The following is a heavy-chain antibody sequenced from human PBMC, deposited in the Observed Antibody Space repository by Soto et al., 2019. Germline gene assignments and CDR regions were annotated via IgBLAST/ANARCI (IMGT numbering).Heavy chain of an antibody. J-gene: IGHJ4*02. Sequence: EVQLVESGGGLVQPGGSLRLSCAASGFSITNTCMHWVRQAPGKGLEWVGRVKSKADGGTADYAAPVKGRFTVSRNDSKNTQYLQMNSLKMEDTAVYYWNSYPDFWGGHTPLWGQGTLVTVSS. CDR1: GFSITNTC. D-gene: IGHD3-3*01. V-gene: IGHV3-15*07. CDR2: VKSKADGGTA. CDR3: NSYPDFWGGHTPL.